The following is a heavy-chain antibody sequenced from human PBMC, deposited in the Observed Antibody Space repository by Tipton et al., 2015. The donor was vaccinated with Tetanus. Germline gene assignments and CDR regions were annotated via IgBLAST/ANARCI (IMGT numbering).Heavy chain of an antibody. Sequence: TLSLTCTVSGASIGSRGYYWSWIRRHPGKGLEWVGYIYSSGSYYYNPALKGRGSITIDTSRNQFSLHLSSVTAAGTGVYFCARDSGGYSGYDSWGQGTLVTVSS. V-gene: IGHV4-31*03. CDR3: ARDSGGYSGYDS. CDR2: IYSSGSY. D-gene: IGHD5-12*01. J-gene: IGHJ4*02. CDR1: GASIGSRGYY.